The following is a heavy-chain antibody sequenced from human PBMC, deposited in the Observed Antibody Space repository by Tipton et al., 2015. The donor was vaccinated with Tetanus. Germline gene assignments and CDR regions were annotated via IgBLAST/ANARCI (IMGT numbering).Heavy chain of an antibody. J-gene: IGHJ5*02. Sequence: TLSLTCIVSGDSVSSSGYDWGSIRQSPGKGLELIGYISNTGSTSYNPSLQSRVSMSVDTSKNQFSLRLTSVTVADTAVYYCARDPGIASAGLWFDPWGQGTLVTVSS. CDR3: ARDPGIASAGLWFDP. D-gene: IGHD6-13*01. CDR1: GDSVSSSGYD. V-gene: IGHV4-61*08. CDR2: ISNTGST.